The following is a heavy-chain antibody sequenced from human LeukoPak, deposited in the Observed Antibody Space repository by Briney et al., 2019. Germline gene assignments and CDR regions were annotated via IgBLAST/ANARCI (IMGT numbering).Heavy chain of an antibody. CDR2: IYYSGST. Sequence: PSETLSLTCTVSGGSISSYYWSWIRQPPGKGLEWIGYIYYSGSTNYNPSLKSRVTISVDTSKNQFSLKLSSVTAADTAVYYCARSLGQWLTKEDAFDIWGQGTMVTVSS. CDR3: ARSLGQWLTKEDAFDI. D-gene: IGHD6-19*01. V-gene: IGHV4-59*08. J-gene: IGHJ3*02. CDR1: GGSISSYY.